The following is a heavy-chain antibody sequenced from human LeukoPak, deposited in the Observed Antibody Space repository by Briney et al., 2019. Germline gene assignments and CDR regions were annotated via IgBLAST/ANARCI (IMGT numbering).Heavy chain of an antibody. V-gene: IGHV3-21*01. Sequence: AGGSLRPSCAASGLTFTNYSMNWVRQAPGMGLEWVSSISRSSRYIDYADSVKGRFTISRDNAKNSLYLQMNSLRAEDTAVYYCARTRNLGYCSSTSCPNFDYWGQGTLVTVSS. J-gene: IGHJ4*02. D-gene: IGHD2-2*01. CDR2: ISRSSRYI. CDR1: GLTFTNYS. CDR3: ARTRNLGYCSSTSCPNFDY.